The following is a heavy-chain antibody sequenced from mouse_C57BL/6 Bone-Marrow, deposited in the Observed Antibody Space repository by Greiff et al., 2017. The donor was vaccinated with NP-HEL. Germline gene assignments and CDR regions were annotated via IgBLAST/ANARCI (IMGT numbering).Heavy chain of an antibody. V-gene: IGHV1-55*01. CDR2: IYPGSGST. D-gene: IGHD2-4*01. CDR3: ARRGDYDVRAMDY. J-gene: IGHJ4*01. Sequence: QVQLKQPGAELVKPGASVKMSCKASGYTFTSYWITWVKQRPGQGLEWIGDIYPGSGSTNYNEKFKSKATLTVDTSSSTAYMQLSSLTSEDSAVYYCARRGDYDVRAMDYWGQGTSVTVSS. CDR1: GYTFTSYW.